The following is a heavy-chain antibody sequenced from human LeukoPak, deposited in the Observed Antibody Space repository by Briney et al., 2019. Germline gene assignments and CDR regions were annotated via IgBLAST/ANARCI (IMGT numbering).Heavy chain of an antibody. CDR3: TTGMGDY. CDR2: IESEIDGGTT. CDR1: GFAFSRAW. V-gene: IGHV3-15*04. D-gene: IGHD1-14*01. Sequence: GGSLRLSCAASGFAFSRAWMSWVRQARGKGLEWVGRIESEIDGGTTDYAAPVKGRFTISRDDSKDTLFLQMNSLKSDDPAFYYCTTGMGDYWGQGTLVTVSS. J-gene: IGHJ4*02.